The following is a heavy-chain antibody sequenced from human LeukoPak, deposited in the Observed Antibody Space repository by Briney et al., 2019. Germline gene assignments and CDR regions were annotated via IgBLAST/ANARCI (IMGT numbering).Heavy chain of an antibody. CDR3: ARDQGRGRYFDY. CDR2: IYYSGST. D-gene: IGHD3-10*01. V-gene: IGHV4-59*01. J-gene: IGHJ4*02. CDR1: VGSISSYY. Sequence: PSETLSVTCTVPVGSISSYYWSWIRQPPGKGLEWIGYIYYSGSTNYNPSLKSRVTISVDTSKNQFSLKLSSVTAADTAVYYCARDQGRGRYFDYWGQGTLVTVSS.